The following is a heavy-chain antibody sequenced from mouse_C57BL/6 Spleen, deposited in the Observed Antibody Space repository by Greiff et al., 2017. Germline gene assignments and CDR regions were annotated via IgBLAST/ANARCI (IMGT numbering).Heavy chain of an antibody. V-gene: IGHV1-61*01. CDR1: GYTFTSYW. D-gene: IGHD2-5*01. CDR3: ARGGSNYRYFDV. Sequence: QVQLQQPGAELVRPGSSVKLSCKASGYTFTSYWMDWVKQRPGQGLEWIGNIYPSDGETHYNQKFKDKATVTVDKSSSTAYMQLSSLTSEDSAVYYCARGGSNYRYFDVWGTGTTVTVSS. J-gene: IGHJ1*03. CDR2: IYPSDGET.